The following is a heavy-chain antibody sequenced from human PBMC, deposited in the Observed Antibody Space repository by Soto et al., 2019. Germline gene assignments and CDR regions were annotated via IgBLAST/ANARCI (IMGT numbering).Heavy chain of an antibody. CDR1: GFTFSSYG. CDR3: AKEALVDTAMDTTGVDAFDL. CDR2: IWYDGSNK. Sequence: QVQLVESGGGVVQPGRSLRLSCAASGFTFSSYGMHWVRQAPGKGLEWVAVIWYDGSNKYYADSVKGRFTISRDNSKNTLYLQMNSLRAEDTAVYYCAKEALVDTAMDTTGVDAFDLWGQGTMVTFSS. V-gene: IGHV3-33*06. D-gene: IGHD5-18*01. J-gene: IGHJ3*01.